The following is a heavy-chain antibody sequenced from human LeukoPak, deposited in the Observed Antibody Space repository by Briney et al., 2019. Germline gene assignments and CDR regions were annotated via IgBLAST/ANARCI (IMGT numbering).Heavy chain of an antibody. D-gene: IGHD6-19*01. CDR2: ISSSSNYI. Sequence: PGGSLRLSCAASGFTFSSYCMNWVRQAPGKGLEWVSSISSSSNYIYYADSVKGRFTISRDNAKNSLYLQMNSLRAEDTAVYYCARVRYSSGWGTDYWGQGTLVTVSS. CDR1: GFTFSSYC. V-gene: IGHV3-21*01. J-gene: IGHJ4*02. CDR3: ARVRYSSGWGTDY.